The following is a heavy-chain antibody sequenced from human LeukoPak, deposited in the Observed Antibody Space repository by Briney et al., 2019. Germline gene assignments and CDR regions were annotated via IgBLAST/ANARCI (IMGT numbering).Heavy chain of an antibody. V-gene: IGHV3-21*01. J-gene: IGHJ4*02. CDR1: GFTFSSYS. CDR2: ISSGSSYI. D-gene: IGHD6-13*01. Sequence: GGSLRLSCAASGFTFSSYSMNWARQAPGKGLEWVSSISSGSSYIYYADSVKGRFTISRDNAKNSLYLQMDSLRAEDTAVYYCANVVAAAGASAFYWGQGTLVTVSS. CDR3: ANVVAAAGASAFY.